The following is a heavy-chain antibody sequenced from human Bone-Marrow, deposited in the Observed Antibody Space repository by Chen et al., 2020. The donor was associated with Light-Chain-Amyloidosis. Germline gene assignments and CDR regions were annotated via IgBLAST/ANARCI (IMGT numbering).Heavy chain of an antibody. Sequence: EVQLELSGPEVKKPGESLKISCKGSGYTFPNYWIGWVRQMPGKGLEWMGVIYPDDSDARYSPALEGQVTISADKSITTAYLQGRSLKASDTAMYYCARRRDGYNFDYWGQGTLVTVSS. CDR1: GYTFPNYW. CDR3: ARRRDGYNFDY. CDR2: IYPDDSDA. D-gene: IGHD5-12*01. V-gene: IGHV5-51*01. J-gene: IGHJ4*02.